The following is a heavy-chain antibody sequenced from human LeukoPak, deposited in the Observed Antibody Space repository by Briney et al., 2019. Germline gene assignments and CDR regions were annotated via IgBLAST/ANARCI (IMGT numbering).Heavy chain of an antibody. CDR2: IYTSGST. V-gene: IGHV4-59*10. CDR1: GGSFSGYY. J-gene: IGHJ4*02. Sequence: PSETLSLTCAVYGGSFSGYYWSWIRQPAGKGLEWIGRIYTSGSTNYNPSLKSRVTISLDTSKNQFSLKLSSVTAADTAVYYCASGYYYRNDYWGQGTLVTVSS. D-gene: IGHD3-22*01. CDR3: ASGYYYRNDY.